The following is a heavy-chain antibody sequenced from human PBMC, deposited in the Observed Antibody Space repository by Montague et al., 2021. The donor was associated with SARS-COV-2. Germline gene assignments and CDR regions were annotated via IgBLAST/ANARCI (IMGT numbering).Heavy chain of an antibody. V-gene: IGHV4-59*01. Sequence: ETLSLTCTVSGGSISRYSWTWIRQPPGKGLEWIGYIYNSGSTNYNPSLTSRVTISVDTSKNQFSLKVSSVAAADTAVYYCARVGRGSSWYEVAFDIWGQGTMVTVSS. J-gene: IGHJ3*02. CDR1: GGSISRYS. D-gene: IGHD6-13*01. CDR3: ARVGRGSSWYEVAFDI. CDR2: IYNSGST.